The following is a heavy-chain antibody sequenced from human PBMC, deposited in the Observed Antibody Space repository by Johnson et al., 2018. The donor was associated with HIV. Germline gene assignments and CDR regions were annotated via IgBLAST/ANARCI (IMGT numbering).Heavy chain of an antibody. CDR3: ARAEQLAAGAFDI. CDR1: GFTFSSYA. J-gene: IGHJ3*02. D-gene: IGHD6-6*01. Sequence: VQLVESGGGVVQPGRSLRLTCAASGFTFSSYAMHWVRQAPGKGLEWVAVISYDGSNKYYADSVKGRFTISRDNSKNTLYLQMNSLRAEDTAVYYCARAEQLAAGAFDIRGQGTMVTVSS. V-gene: IGHV3-30*04. CDR2: ISYDGSNK.